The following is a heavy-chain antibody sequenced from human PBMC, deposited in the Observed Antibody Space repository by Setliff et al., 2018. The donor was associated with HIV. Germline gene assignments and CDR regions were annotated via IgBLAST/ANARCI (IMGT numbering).Heavy chain of an antibody. Sequence: SETMSLTCSVSGASITRGGDFWSWIRQHPGKGLEWIGYIYYTGSTYYNPSLRSRVSISLDTSKNHFPLTLSCVTAADTALFYCARGGRKDLADNWGQGTLVTSPQ. D-gene: IGHD3-16*01. CDR2: IYYTGST. CDR3: ARGGRKDLADN. CDR1: GASITRGGDF. J-gene: IGHJ4*02. V-gene: IGHV4-31*03.